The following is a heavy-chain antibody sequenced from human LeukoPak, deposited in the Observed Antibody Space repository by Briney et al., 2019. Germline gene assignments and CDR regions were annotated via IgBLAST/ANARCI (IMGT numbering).Heavy chain of an antibody. D-gene: IGHD1-26*01. CDR3: ARDRLATGGMDV. Sequence: SETLSLTCTVSGGSISSGGYYWSWIRQHSGKGLEWIGYIYYSGSTHYNPSLKSRVTISVDKAKNQFSLKMRSVTAADTAVYYCARDRLATGGMDVWGQGTTVTVSS. J-gene: IGHJ6*02. V-gene: IGHV4-31*03. CDR1: GGSISSGGYY. CDR2: IYYSGST.